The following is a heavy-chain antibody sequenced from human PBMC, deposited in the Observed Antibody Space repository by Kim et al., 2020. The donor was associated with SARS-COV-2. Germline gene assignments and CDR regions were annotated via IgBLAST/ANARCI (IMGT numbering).Heavy chain of an antibody. Sequence: SETLSLTCTVSGGSISSSSYYWGWIRQPPGKGLEWIGSIYYSGSTYYNPSLKSRVTISVDTSKNQFSLKLSSVTAADTAVYYCARRYFDWLSPFDYWGQGTLVTVSS. CDR1: GGSISSSSYY. CDR2: IYYSGST. D-gene: IGHD3-9*01. V-gene: IGHV4-39*01. CDR3: ARRYFDWLSPFDY. J-gene: IGHJ4*02.